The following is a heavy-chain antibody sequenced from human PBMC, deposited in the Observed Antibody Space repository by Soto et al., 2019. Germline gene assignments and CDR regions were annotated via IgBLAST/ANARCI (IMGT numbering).Heavy chain of an antibody. V-gene: IGHV3-48*01. CDR2: ISSSSSTI. CDR3: ARLDYGDHSYYYYYMDV. J-gene: IGHJ6*03. Sequence: EVQLVESGGGLVQPGGSLRLSCAASGFTFSSYSMNWVRQAPGKGLEWVSYISSSSSTIYYADSVKGRFTISRDNAKNSLYRQMNSLRAEDTAVYYCARLDYGDHSYYYYYMDVWGKGTTVTVSS. CDR1: GFTFSSYS. D-gene: IGHD4-17*01.